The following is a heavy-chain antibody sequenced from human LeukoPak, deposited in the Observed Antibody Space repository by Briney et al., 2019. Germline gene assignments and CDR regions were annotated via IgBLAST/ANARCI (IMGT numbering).Heavy chain of an antibody. D-gene: IGHD2-21*01. J-gene: IGHJ4*02. CDR2: IYYSGST. CDR1: GGSISRYY. V-gene: IGHV4-59*01. Sequence: PSETLSLTCTVSGGSISRYYWSWIRQPPGKGLEWIGYIYYSGSTNYNPSLKSRVTISVDTSKNQFSLKLSSVTAADTAVYYCARLAYCGGDCQYFDSWGQGTLVTVSS. CDR3: ARLAYCGGDCQYFDS.